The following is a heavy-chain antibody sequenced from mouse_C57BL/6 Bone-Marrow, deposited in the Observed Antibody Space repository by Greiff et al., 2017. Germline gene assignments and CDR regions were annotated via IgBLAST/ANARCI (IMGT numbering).Heavy chain of an antibody. CDR1: GFTFSDYY. V-gene: IGHV5-16*01. CDR2: INYDGSST. Sequence: EVQLVESEGGLVQPGSSMKLSCTASGFTFSDYYMAWVRQVPEKGLEWVANINYDGSSTYYLDSLKSRFIISRDNAKNIRYLQMSSLKSEDTASYFCAILRRYYYAMDYWGQGTSVTVSS. D-gene: IGHD2-4*01. CDR3: AILRRYYYAMDY. J-gene: IGHJ4*01.